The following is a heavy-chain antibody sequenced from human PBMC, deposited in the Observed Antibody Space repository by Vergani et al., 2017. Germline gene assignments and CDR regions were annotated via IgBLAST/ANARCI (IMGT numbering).Heavy chain of an antibody. Sequence: QVQLVESGGGVVQPGRSLRLSCAASGFTFSSYGMHWVRQAPGKGLEWVAVIWYDGSNKYYADSVKGRFTISRDNAKNSLYLQMNSLRAEDTAVYYCARESSGSYGYWGQGTLVTVSS. V-gene: IGHV3-33*01. CDR3: ARESSGSYGY. CDR2: IWYDGSNK. CDR1: GFTFSSYG. J-gene: IGHJ4*02. D-gene: IGHD1-26*01.